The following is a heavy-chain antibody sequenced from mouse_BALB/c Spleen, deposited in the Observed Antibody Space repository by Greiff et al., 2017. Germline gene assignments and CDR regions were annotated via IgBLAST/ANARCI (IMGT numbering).Heavy chain of an antibody. CDR3: ARSYGRGYFDV. CDR1: GYTFTDYA. J-gene: IGHJ1*01. V-gene: IGHV1S137*01. D-gene: IGHD1-1*02. CDR2: ISTYYGDA. Sequence: QVQLKLSGAELVRPGVSVKISCKGSGYTFTDYAMHWVKQSHAKSLEWIGVISTYYGDASYNQKFKGKATMTVDKSSSTAYMELARLTSEDSAIYYCARSYGRGYFDVWGAGTTVTVSS.